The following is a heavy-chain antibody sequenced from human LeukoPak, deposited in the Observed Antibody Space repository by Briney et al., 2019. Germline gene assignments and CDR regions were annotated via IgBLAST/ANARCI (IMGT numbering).Heavy chain of an antibody. D-gene: IGHD3-3*01. CDR2: INPNSGGT. CDR1: GYTFTGYY. V-gene: IGHV1-2*02. CDR3: ARAGHITIFGVVKGAFDY. J-gene: IGHJ4*02. Sequence: ASVKVSSKASGYTFTGYYIHWVRQAPGQGLQWMPWINPNSGGTNYAQKFQGRVTMTSDTSISTAYMELRRLRSDDTAVYYCARAGHITIFGVVKGAFDYWGQGTLVTVSS.